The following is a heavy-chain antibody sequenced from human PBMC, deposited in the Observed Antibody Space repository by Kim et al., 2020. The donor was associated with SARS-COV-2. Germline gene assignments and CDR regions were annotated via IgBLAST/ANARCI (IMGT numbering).Heavy chain of an antibody. CDR2: INSDGSTT. CDR3: ARRQFTSGWYYFDY. J-gene: IGHJ4*02. CDR1: GFTFSSHW. Sequence: GSLRLSCAASGFTFSSHWMHWVRQEPGKGLVWVSRINSDGSTTSYADSVKGRFTISRDNAKNTLYLQMNSLRAEDTAVYYCARRQFTSGWYYFDYWGQGTLVTVSS. V-gene: IGHV3-74*01. D-gene: IGHD6-19*01.